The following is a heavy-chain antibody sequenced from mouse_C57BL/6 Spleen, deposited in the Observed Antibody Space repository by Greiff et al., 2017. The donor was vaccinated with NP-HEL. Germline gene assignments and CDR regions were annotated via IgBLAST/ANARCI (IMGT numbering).Heavy chain of an antibody. CDR3: ARHYYGSRYFDV. D-gene: IGHD1-1*01. Sequence: QVQLQQSGAELVKPGASVKISCKASGYAFSSYWMNWVKQRPGKGLEWIGQIYPGDGDTNYNGKFKGKATLTADKSSSTAYMQLSSLTSEDSAVYFCARHYYGSRYFDVWGTGTTVTVSS. CDR1: GYAFSSYW. V-gene: IGHV1-80*01. CDR2: IYPGDGDT. J-gene: IGHJ1*03.